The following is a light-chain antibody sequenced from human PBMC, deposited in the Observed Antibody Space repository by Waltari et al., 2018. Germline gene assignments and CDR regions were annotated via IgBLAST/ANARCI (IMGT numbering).Light chain of an antibody. V-gene: IGLV1-47*02. J-gene: IGLJ2*01. Sequence: QSVLTQPPSPSVTPRQRVPSPCSGTCSNHGSNYVYWYQQLPGTAPKLLIYTNNQRPSGVPDRFSDSKSGTSASLVISGLRSEDGADYYCEAWDDSLSGMVFGGGTKLTVL. CDR1: CSNHGSNY. CDR2: TNN. CDR3: EAWDDSLSGMV.